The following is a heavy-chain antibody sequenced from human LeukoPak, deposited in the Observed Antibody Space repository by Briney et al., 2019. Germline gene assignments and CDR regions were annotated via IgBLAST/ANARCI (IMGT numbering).Heavy chain of an antibody. CDR1: GFTFSSYA. CDR2: IRYDGSNK. J-gene: IGHJ4*02. CDR3: ATVRGGDAYTPFDY. V-gene: IGHV3-30*02. D-gene: IGHD5-24*01. Sequence: PGGSLRLSCAASGFTFSSYAMSWVRQAPGKGLELVAFIRYDGSNKYYADSVKGRFTISRDNSKNTLYLQMNSLRAEDTAVYYCATVRGGDAYTPFDYWGQGTLVTVSS.